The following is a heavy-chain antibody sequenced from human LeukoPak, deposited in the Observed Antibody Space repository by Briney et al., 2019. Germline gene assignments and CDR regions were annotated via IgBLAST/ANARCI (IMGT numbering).Heavy chain of an antibody. Sequence: SETLSLTCTVSGGSITSYYWSWIRQPPWKGLEWIGYIYYSGSTNYNPSLKSRLTIPVDASKNQFSLKLSSVTATDTAVYYCASLTTVTQGYFDSWGQGTLVAVSS. D-gene: IGHD4-17*01. CDR1: GGSITSYY. V-gene: IGHV4-59*08. J-gene: IGHJ4*02. CDR3: ASLTTVTQGYFDS. CDR2: IYYSGST.